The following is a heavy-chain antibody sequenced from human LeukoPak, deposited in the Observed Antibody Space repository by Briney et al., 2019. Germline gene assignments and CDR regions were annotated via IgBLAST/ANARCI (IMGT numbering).Heavy chain of an antibody. CDR2: IYHDGTS. Sequence: SETLSLTYTVAGFSISKGFYWGWVRQPPGKGLEFIATIYHDGTSHYNPSLESRATISVDTSRNQFSLNLASVTAADTAVYYCARDVSWDESFQRWGQGTLVTVTS. D-gene: IGHD1-26*01. CDR3: ARDVSWDESFQR. J-gene: IGHJ1*01. CDR1: GFSISKGFY. V-gene: IGHV4-38-2*02.